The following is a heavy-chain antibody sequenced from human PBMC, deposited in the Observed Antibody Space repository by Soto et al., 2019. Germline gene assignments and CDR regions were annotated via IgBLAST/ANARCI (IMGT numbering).Heavy chain of an antibody. CDR2: VYYSGST. CDR1: GDSVSSASYY. V-gene: IGHV4-39*01. CDR3: ARHPSILPLQTYATHYFES. D-gene: IGHD2-2*01. J-gene: IGHJ4*02. Sequence: QLQLQESGPGLVKPSETLSLTCFVSGDSVSSASYYWGWVRQPPGKGLEWIGSVYYSGSTHYSPSLKSRVSMSVDTSKNGFSLKLKSVTAAATAVYFSARHPSILPLQTYATHYFESWGQGALVTVSS.